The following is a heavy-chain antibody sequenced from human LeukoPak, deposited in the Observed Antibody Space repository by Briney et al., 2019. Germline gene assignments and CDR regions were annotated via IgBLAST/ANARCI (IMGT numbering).Heavy chain of an antibody. CDR2: IYYSGST. CDR3: ARLPQRSDVLTSYANSFDY. CDR1: GGSMSSENEY. V-gene: IGHV4-39*01. D-gene: IGHD3-9*01. J-gene: IGHJ4*02. Sequence: KTSETLSLTCSVSGGSMSSENEYWGWIRQPPGKGLEWIGNIYYSGSTYYNPSLNSRVTISVDTSKNRFSLKLTSVTAADTAVFYCARLPQRSDVLTSYANSFDYWGQGTLVTVSS.